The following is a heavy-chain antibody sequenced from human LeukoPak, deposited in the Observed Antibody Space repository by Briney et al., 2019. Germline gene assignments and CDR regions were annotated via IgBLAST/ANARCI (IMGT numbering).Heavy chain of an antibody. Sequence: GASLKIPCKGSGYSFTSYWIGWVRQMPGKGLEWMGIIYPGDSDTRYSPSFQGQVTISADKSISTAYLQWSSLKASDTAMYYCARRGYCTNGVCYEGNWFDPWGQGTLVTVSS. CDR3: ARRGYCTNGVCYEGNWFDP. D-gene: IGHD2-8*01. J-gene: IGHJ5*02. CDR2: IYPGDSDT. CDR1: GYSFTSYW. V-gene: IGHV5-51*01.